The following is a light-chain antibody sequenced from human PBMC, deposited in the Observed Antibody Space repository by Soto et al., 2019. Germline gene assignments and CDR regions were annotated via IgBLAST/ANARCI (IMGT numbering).Light chain of an antibody. J-gene: IGKJ3*01. Sequence: EIVMTQSPATLSVSPGEKATLSCRASQSVSNNLAWFQQKPGQVPRLLIYGASNRATGVSARFSGSGSGTQFTLTISSLQSQDSALYFCQQYSNWPPFTFGPGTKVDIK. CDR1: QSVSNN. CDR3: QQYSNWPPFT. V-gene: IGKV3-15*01. CDR2: GAS.